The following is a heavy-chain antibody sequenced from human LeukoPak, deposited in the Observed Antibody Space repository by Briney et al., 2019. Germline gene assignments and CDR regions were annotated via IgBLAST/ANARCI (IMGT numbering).Heavy chain of an antibody. D-gene: IGHD3-22*01. Sequence: PGGSLRLSCAASGFTFSSYAMSWVRQAPGKGLEWVSAISGSGGSTYYADSVKGRFTISRDNSKNTLYLQMNSLRAEDTAVYYCAKHNPDPGINYYDSSGPDYWGQGTLVTVSS. CDR1: GFTFSSYA. J-gene: IGHJ4*02. CDR2: ISGSGGST. V-gene: IGHV3-23*01. CDR3: AKHNPDPGINYYDSSGPDY.